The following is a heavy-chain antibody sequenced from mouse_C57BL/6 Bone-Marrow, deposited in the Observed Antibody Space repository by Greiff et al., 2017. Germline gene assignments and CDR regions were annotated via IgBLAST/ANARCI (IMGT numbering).Heavy chain of an antibody. D-gene: IGHD1-1*01. V-gene: IGHV1-64*01. CDR3: ASYYGSSYGAMDY. J-gene: IGHJ4*01. CDR2: IHPNSGST. CDR1: GYTFTCYW. Sequence: VQLQQPGAELVTPGASVKLSCKASGYTFTCYWMHWVQQRPGHGLEWIGMIHPNSGSTNYNEKFNSKATLTVDKASSTAYMQLSSLTSEESAVYYCASYYGSSYGAMDYWGQGTSVTVSA.